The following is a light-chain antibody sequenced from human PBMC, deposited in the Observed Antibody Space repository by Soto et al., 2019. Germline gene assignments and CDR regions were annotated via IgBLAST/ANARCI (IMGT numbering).Light chain of an antibody. V-gene: IGKV3-11*01. Sequence: EKVMTQSPATLSVSPGERATLSCRASQSVSSYLAWYQQKPGPPPRLLIYDASNRATGIPARFSGSGSGTDFPLTISILEPEDFAVYYCQQRSNWPITFGQGTRLEI. CDR1: QSVSSY. J-gene: IGKJ5*01. CDR3: QQRSNWPIT. CDR2: DAS.